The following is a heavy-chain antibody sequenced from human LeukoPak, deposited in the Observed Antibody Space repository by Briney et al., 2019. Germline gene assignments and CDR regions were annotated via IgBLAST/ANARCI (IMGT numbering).Heavy chain of an antibody. D-gene: IGHD7-27*01. CDR2: ISAYNGNT. Sequence: ASVKVSCKASGYTFTSYGISWVRQAPGQGLEWMGWISAYNGNTNYAQKLQGRVTMTTDTSTSTAYMELRSLRSDDTAVYYCARERGALTGDHYYYYYMDVWGKGTTVPISS. CDR1: GYTFTSYG. CDR3: ARERGALTGDHYYYYYMDV. J-gene: IGHJ6*03. V-gene: IGHV1-18*01.